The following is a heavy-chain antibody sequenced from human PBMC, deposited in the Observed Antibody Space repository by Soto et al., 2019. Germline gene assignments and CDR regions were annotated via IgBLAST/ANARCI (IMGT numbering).Heavy chain of an antibody. CDR3: AKDGETAFDY. D-gene: IGHD7-27*01. J-gene: IGHJ4*02. Sequence: QVPLVESGGGVVQSGRSLRLSCAASGFAFSSHGMHWVRQAPGKGLEWVAVISYGGSTQYYADSVKGRFTISRDNSKNTLYLQMNSLRAEDTAVYYCAKDGETAFDYWGQGTLVTVSS. V-gene: IGHV3-30*18. CDR2: ISYGGSTQ. CDR1: GFAFSSHG.